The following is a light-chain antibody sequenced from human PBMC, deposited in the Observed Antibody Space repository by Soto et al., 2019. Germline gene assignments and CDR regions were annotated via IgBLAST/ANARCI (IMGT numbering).Light chain of an antibody. CDR3: QQYNHWPLYT. Sequence: EVVMTQSPATLSVSPGERATLSCRASQSFSRNLAWYQQRPGRAPRLLIYDASTRATNIPTRFSGSGSGTEFTLTISSLQSEEFAVYYCQQYNHWPLYTFGQGTKLEIK. J-gene: IGKJ2*01. CDR2: DAS. CDR1: QSFSRN. V-gene: IGKV3-15*01.